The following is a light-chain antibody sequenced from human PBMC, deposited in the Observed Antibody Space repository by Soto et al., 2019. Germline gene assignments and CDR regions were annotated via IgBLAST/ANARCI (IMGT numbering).Light chain of an antibody. CDR2: VND. J-gene: IGLJ3*02. V-gene: IGLV1-44*01. CDR3: AAWDASLKNWV. Sequence: QSVLTQPPSASGTPGQRVTISCSGGSSNIGSNTVNWYQHLPGTAPKLLIYVNDQRPSGVPDRFSGSKSGTSASLAISGLQSEAEADYFCAAWDASLKNWVLGGGTKLTVL. CDR1: SSNIGSNT.